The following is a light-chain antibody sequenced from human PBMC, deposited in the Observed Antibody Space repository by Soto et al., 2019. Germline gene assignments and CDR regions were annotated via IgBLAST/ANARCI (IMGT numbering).Light chain of an antibody. CDR2: VAS. Sequence: DLQITQSPSTLYSSVLERFSITCRASQRVDRYLAWYQQKPGKAPQLLIYVASRLESGVQSRFSGSGSGTEFTLTISSLQPDDFTTFYCQQYKDYTWTFGQGTKVDIK. J-gene: IGKJ1*01. CDR1: QRVDRY. V-gene: IGKV1-5*01. CDR3: QQYKDYTWT.